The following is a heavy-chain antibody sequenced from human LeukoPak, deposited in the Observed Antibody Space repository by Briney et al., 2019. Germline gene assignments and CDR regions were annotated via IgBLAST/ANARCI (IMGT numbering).Heavy chain of an antibody. CDR1: GFTFSSYA. CDR3: AKDREYSYVYDAFDI. CDR2: ISASGGST. V-gene: IGHV3-23*01. D-gene: IGHD3-16*01. J-gene: IGHJ3*02. Sequence: GGSLRLSCAASGFTFSSYAMSSVRQAPGKGLEWVSAISASGGSTYYADSVKGRFTISRDNSKNTLYLQMNTLRAEDTAVYYCAKDREYSYVYDAFDIWGQGTLVTVSS.